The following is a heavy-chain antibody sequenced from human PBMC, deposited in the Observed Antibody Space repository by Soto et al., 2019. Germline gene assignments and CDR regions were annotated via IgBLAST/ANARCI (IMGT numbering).Heavy chain of an antibody. CDR2: INHSGST. D-gene: IGHD1-7*01. Sequence: SETLSLTCAFYGGSFSGYYWSWIRQPPGKGLEWIGEINHSGSTNYNPSLKSRVTISVDTSKNQFSLKLSSVTAADTAVYYCARGLGLELRRANDYWGQGTLVTVSS. V-gene: IGHV4-34*01. CDR1: GGSFSGYY. CDR3: ARGLGLELRRANDY. J-gene: IGHJ4*02.